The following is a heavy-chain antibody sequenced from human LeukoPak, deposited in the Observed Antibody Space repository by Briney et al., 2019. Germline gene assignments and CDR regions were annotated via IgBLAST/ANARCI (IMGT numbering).Heavy chain of an antibody. V-gene: IGHV4-4*07. CDR2: IYTSGST. Sequence: SETLSLTCTVSGGSISSYYWSWIRQPAGKGLEWIGRIYTSGSTNYNPSLKSRVTMSVDTSKNQFSLKLSSVTAADTAVYYCARVQQLVFGDAFDIWGQGTMVTVSS. J-gene: IGHJ3*02. CDR3: ARVQQLVFGDAFDI. CDR1: GGSISSYY. D-gene: IGHD6-13*01.